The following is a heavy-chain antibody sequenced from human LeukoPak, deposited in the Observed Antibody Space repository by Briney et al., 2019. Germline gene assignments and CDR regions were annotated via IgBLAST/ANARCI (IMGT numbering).Heavy chain of an antibody. D-gene: IGHD1-26*01. J-gene: IGHJ4*02. CDR2: IYPGDSGT. V-gene: IGHV5-51*01. CDR1: GYSFTDYW. CDR3: ARHAAPVGATIYYFDY. Sequence: GESLKISCKGSGYSFTDYWIGWVRQMPGKGLEWMGIIYPGDSGTRYSPSFQGQVTISADKSISTAYLQWSSLKASDTAMYYCARHAAPVGATIYYFDYWGQGTLVTVSS.